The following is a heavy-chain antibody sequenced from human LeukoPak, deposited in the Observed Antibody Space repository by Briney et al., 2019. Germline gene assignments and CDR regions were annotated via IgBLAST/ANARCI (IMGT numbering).Heavy chain of an antibody. J-gene: IGHJ6*02. D-gene: IGHD6-13*01. CDR2: ISYDGSNK. Sequence: LSGGSLRLSCAASGFTFSSYAMHWVRQAPGKGLEWVAVISYDGSNKYYADSVKGRFTISRDNSKNTLYLQMNSLRAEDTAVYYCARDRAGQQLAPWYYYYGMDVWGQGTTVTVSS. CDR3: ARDRAGQQLAPWYYYYGMDV. CDR1: GFTFSSYA. V-gene: IGHV3-30*04.